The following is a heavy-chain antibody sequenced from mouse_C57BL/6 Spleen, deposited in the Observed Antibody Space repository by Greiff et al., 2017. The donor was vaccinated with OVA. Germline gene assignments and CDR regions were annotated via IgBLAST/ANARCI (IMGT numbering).Heavy chain of an antibody. V-gene: IGHV14-4*01. CDR2: IDPENGDT. D-gene: IGHD2-1*01. CDR3: TPYGNSPFAY. Sequence: EVQLQQSGAELVRPGASVKLSCTASGFNIKDDYMHWVKQRPEQGLEWIGWIDPENGDTEYASKFQGKATITADTSSNPAYLQLSSLTSEDTAVYYCTPYGNSPFAYWGQGTLVTVSA. CDR1: GFNIKDDY. J-gene: IGHJ3*01.